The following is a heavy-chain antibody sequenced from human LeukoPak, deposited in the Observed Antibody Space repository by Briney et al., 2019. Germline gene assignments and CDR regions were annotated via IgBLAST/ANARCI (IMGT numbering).Heavy chain of an antibody. D-gene: IGHD5-18*01. Sequence: GGSLRLSCAASGFTFSSYAMSWLRAAPGEALEWVSAICGSGGSTYYADSVQGRFTISRDNSKNTLYLQMHSLRAEDTAVYYCAKDMEAMVPYYFDYWGQGTLVTVSS. J-gene: IGHJ4*02. CDR2: ICGSGGST. V-gene: IGHV3-23*01. CDR3: AKDMEAMVPYYFDY. CDR1: GFTFSSYA.